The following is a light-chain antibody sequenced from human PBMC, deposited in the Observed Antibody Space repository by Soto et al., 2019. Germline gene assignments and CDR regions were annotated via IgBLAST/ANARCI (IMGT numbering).Light chain of an antibody. CDR3: HQYNSYPLS. CDR1: QSISSW. Sequence: DIQMTQSPSTLSASVGDRVTITCRASQSISSWLAWYQQKPGTAPKLLLYRASSLESGVPSRFSGGGFGTEFTLTISSLQPDDFAPYYCHQYNSYPLSFGPGTKVYIK. J-gene: IGKJ3*01. V-gene: IGKV1-5*03. CDR2: RAS.